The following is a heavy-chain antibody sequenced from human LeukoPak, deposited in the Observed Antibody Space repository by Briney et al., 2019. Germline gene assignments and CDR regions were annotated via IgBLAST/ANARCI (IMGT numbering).Heavy chain of an antibody. V-gene: IGHV4-34*01. J-gene: IGHJ4*02. CDR3: ARAEGGSYDFWRGYGY. D-gene: IGHD3-3*01. Sequence: SETLSLTCAVYGGSFSGYYWSWTRQPPGKGLEWIGEINHSGSTNYNPSLKSGVTISVDTSKNQFSLKLTSVTASDTAVYYCARAEGGSYDFWRGYGYWGQGTLVTVSS. CDR2: INHSGST. CDR1: GGSFSGYY.